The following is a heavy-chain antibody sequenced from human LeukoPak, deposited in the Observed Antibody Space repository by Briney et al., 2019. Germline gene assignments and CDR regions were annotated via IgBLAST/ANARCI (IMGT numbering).Heavy chain of an antibody. J-gene: IGHJ3*02. CDR2: ISPGDSDT. CDR3: AWSYGAGSFDAFNM. Sequence: GASLKSSCKGSGYSSTSYLIGWVRQMPGKGLEWMGIISPGDSDTRYHTSFQGQVTISVDKSINTAYLQWSSLKASDTAMYHCAWSYGAGSFDAFNMWGQGTMVTVSS. V-gene: IGHV5-51*01. D-gene: IGHD3-10*01. CDR1: GYSSTSYL.